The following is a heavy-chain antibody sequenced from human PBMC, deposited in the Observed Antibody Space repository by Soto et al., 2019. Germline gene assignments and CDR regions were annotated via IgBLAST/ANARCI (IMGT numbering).Heavy chain of an antibody. D-gene: IGHD3-10*01. CDR3: ARVLYYYGSGSYYKYYYYGMDV. V-gene: IGHV4-4*02. CDR2: IYHSGST. CDR1: GGSISSSNW. J-gene: IGHJ6*02. Sequence: TSETLSLTCAVSGGSISSSNWWSWVRQPPGKGLEWIGEIYHSGSTNYNPSLKSRVIISVDKSKNQFSLKLSSVTAADTAVYYCARVLYYYGSGSYYKYYYYGMDVWGQGTTVT.